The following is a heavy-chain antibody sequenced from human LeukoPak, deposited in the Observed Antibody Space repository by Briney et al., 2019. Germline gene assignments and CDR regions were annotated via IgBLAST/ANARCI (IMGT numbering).Heavy chain of an antibody. D-gene: IGHD1-26*01. Sequence: ASVKVSCKTSGYIFTIYGISWVRQAPGQGLEWMGWINTYNGNTNYAQKLQGRVTMTTDTSTSTAYMELTSLRSDDTAVYYCARTWELLRPLGYWGQGTLVTVPS. CDR1: GYIFTIYG. CDR2: INTYNGNT. CDR3: ARTWELLRPLGY. V-gene: IGHV1-18*01. J-gene: IGHJ4*02.